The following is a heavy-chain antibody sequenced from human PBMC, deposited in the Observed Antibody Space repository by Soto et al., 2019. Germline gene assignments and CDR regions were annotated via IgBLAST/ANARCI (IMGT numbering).Heavy chain of an antibody. CDR1: GGSVTNSSYY. CDR3: VSQRTTVPTQAYFDY. D-gene: IGHD4-17*01. Sequence: PSETLSLTCTVSGGSVTNSSYYWGWIRQSPGKGLEWIGRVYYRGRSYSKSSVKSRVTISVDTSKNRFSLSLNSVTASYTAVYFCVSQRTTVPTQAYFDYWGPGALVTVS. CDR2: VYYRGRS. J-gene: IGHJ4*02. V-gene: IGHV4-39*01.